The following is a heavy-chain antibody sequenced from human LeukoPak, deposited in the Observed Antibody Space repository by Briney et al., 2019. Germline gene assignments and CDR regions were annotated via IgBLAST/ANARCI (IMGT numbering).Heavy chain of an antibody. CDR3: ATHKPASGHFFAP. Sequence: SETLSLTCTVSRGSISPYYWSWIRQPPGKGLEWIGYIFYSGNTNYNPSLKSRITMSVDPSKNQFSLKLSSVTAADTAVYYCATHKPASGHFFAPWGQGTLVTVCS. CDR1: RGSISPYY. J-gene: IGHJ5*02. D-gene: IGHD3-10*01. V-gene: IGHV4-59*08. CDR2: IFYSGNT.